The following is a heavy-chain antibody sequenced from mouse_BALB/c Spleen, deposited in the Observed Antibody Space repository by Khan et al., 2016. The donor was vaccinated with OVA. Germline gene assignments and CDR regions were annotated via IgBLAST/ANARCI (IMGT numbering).Heavy chain of an antibody. Sequence: EVQLQESGPGLVKPSQSLSLTCTVTGYSITSDYAWNWIRQFPGNKLEWMGYISYSGSTTYNPSLKSRISITRATSKNQFFLQLNSVTTEDTATYYFARWFTYWGQGTLVTVSA. CDR3: ARWFTY. CDR2: ISYSGST. J-gene: IGHJ3*01. V-gene: IGHV3-2*02. CDR1: GYSITSDYA.